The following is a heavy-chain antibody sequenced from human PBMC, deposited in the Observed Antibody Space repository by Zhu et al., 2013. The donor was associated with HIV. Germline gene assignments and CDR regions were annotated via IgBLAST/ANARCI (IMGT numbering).Heavy chain of an antibody. CDR2: IIPIFGTA. V-gene: IGHV1-69*01. D-gene: IGHD3-16*02. J-gene: IGHJ4*02. CDR3: ARGPLMITFGGVILPPDY. CDR1: GGTFSSYA. Sequence: QVQLVQSGAEVKKPGSSVKVSCKASGGTFSSYAISWVRQAPGQGLEWMGGIIPIFGTANYAQKFQGRVTITADESTSTAYMELSSLRSEDTAVYYCARGPLMITFGGVILPPDYWAREPWSPSPQ.